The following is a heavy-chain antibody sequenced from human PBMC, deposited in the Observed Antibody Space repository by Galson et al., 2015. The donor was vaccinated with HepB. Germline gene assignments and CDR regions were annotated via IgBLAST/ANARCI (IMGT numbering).Heavy chain of an antibody. D-gene: IGHD5-18*01. CDR2: ISYDGSNK. J-gene: IGHJ6*03. CDR3: ARVGTGTYGYEDYYYYYMDV. CDR1: GFTFSSYA. V-gene: IGHV3-30-3*01. Sequence: SLRLSCAASGFTFSSYAMHWVRQAPGKGLEWVAIISYDGSNKYYADSMKGRFTISRDNSKNTLYLQMNSLRAEDTAVYYCARVGTGTYGYEDYYYYYMDVWGKGTTVTVSS.